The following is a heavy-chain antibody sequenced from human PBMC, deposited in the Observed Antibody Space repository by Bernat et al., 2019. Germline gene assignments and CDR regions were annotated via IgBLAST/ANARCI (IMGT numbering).Heavy chain of an antibody. D-gene: IGHD3-22*01. J-gene: IGHJ5*02. CDR3: ARDCPKIVVGWFDP. CDR2: INPKDGNR. Sequence: QVQLVQSGAEVKKPGASVTLSCKASGYTFTNYWMYWVRQAPGQGLEWMGIINPKDGNRNYAQKFQGRVTRTTDTSTSTVYMELSSLRSEDTAVYYCARDCPKIVVGWFDPWGPGTLVTVSS. CDR1: GYTFTNYW. V-gene: IGHV1-46*03.